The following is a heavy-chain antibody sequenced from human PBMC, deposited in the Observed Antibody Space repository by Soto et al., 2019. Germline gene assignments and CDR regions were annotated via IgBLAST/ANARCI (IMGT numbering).Heavy chain of an antibody. CDR2: IKQDGSEK. D-gene: IGHD3-3*01. CDR3: ARVVTYYDFWSGYYYYYGMDV. CDR1: GFTFSSYW. V-gene: IGHV3-7*01. J-gene: IGHJ6*02. Sequence: GGSLRLSCAASGFTFSSYWMSWVRQAPGKGLEWVANIKQDGSEKYYVDSVKGRFTISRDNAKNSLYLKRNSLRAEDTAVYYCARVVTYYDFWSGYYYYYGMDVWGQGTTVTVSS.